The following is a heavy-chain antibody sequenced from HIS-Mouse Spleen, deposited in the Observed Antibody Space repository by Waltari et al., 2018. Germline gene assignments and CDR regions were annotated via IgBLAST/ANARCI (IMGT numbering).Heavy chain of an antibody. CDR1: GFTFSSYA. D-gene: IGHD2-2*01. Sequence: QVQLVESGGGVVQPGRSLRLSCAASGFTFSSYAMHWVRQAPGKGLEWVAVISYDGSNKYYADSVKGRFTISRDNAKNSLYLQMNSLRAEDTAVYYCARSGAPWYQLLYPGAFDIWGQGTMVTVSS. CDR3: ARSGAPWYQLLYPGAFDI. CDR2: ISYDGSNK. V-gene: IGHV3-30-3*01. J-gene: IGHJ3*02.